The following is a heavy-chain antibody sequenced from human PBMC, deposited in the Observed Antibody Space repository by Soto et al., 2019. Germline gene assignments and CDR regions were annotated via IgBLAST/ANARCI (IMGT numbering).Heavy chain of an antibody. D-gene: IGHD2-15*01. Sequence: GGSLRLSCAASGITFSSYAMSWVRQAPGKGLEWVSAISGSGGSTYYADSVKGRFTISRDNSKNTLYLQMNSLRAADTAVYYCAKDPGYCRGGSCYPITGNNGGQGTLVTVSS. CDR3: AKDPGYCRGGSCYPITGNN. V-gene: IGHV3-23*01. CDR2: ISGSGGST. J-gene: IGHJ4*02. CDR1: GITFSSYA.